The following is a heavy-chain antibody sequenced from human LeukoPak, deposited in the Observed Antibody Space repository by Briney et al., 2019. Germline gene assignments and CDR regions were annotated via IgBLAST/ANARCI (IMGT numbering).Heavy chain of an antibody. Sequence: ASVKVSCKASGYTFTSYGISWVRQAPGQGLEWMGWISAYNGNTNYAQKLQGRVTMTTDTSTSTAYMELRSLRSDDTAVYYCARDGSRSCGGDCRVVMDVWGQGTTVTVSS. CDR2: ISAYNGNT. V-gene: IGHV1-18*01. D-gene: IGHD2-21*02. CDR3: ARDGSRSCGGDCRVVMDV. J-gene: IGHJ6*02. CDR1: GYTFTSYG.